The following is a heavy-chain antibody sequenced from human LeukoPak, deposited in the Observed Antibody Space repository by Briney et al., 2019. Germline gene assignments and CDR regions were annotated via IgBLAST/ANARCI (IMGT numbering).Heavy chain of an antibody. V-gene: IGHV3-74*01. Sequence: GGSLRLSCAASGFTFTTYWMHWVRQAPGKGLVWVSHINSDGSITSYADSVKGRFTISRDNAKNTLYLQMNSLRAEDTAVYYCARESGTIFGYINYWGQGTLVTVSS. D-gene: IGHD3-3*01. CDR2: INSDGSIT. J-gene: IGHJ4*02. CDR1: GFTFTTYW. CDR3: ARESGTIFGYINY.